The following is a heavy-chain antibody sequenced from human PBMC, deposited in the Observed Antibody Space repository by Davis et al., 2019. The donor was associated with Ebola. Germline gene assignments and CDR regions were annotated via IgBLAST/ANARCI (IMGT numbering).Heavy chain of an antibody. CDR3: ARLYGDYVG. D-gene: IGHD4-17*01. V-gene: IGHV4-59*08. CDR2: IYYSGST. J-gene: IGHJ4*02. CDR1: GGSISSYY. Sequence: MPSETLSLTCTVSGGSISSYYWSWIRQPPGKGLERIGYIYYSGSTNYNPSLKSRVTISVDTSKNQFSLKLSSVTAADTAVYYCARLYGDYVGWGQGTLVTVSS.